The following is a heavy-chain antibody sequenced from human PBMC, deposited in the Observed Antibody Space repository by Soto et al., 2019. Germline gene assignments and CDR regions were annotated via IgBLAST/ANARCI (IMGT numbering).Heavy chain of an antibody. D-gene: IGHD3-9*01. CDR2: IIPIFGTA. V-gene: IGHV1-69*13. J-gene: IGHJ6*02. Sequence: GASVKVSCKASGGTFSSYAISWVRQATGQGLEWMGGIIPIFGTANYAQKFQGRVTITADESTSTAYMELSSLRSEDTAVYYCARDDYDILTGYYPYYYGMDVWGQGTTVTVSS. CDR1: GGTFSSYA. CDR3: ARDDYDILTGYYPYYYGMDV.